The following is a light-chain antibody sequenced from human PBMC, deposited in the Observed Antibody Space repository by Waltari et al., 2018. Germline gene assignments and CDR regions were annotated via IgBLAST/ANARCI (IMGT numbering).Light chain of an antibody. CDR2: YRSDSDN. Sequence: QAVLTHPASLSASPGASASLTCTLRSDISVGTYRIYWYQQRPGSPPQFLVRYRSDSDNQQGSGVPSRFSCSNDTSANAGILLISGLQSEDEADYYCMILRNNAVVFGGGTRLTVL. J-gene: IGLJ3*02. CDR1: SDISVGTYR. CDR3: MILRNNAVV. V-gene: IGLV5-45*01.